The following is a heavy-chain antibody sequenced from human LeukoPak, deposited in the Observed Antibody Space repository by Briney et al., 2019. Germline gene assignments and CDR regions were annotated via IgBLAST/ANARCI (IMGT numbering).Heavy chain of an antibody. D-gene: IGHD3-10*01. CDR2: ISAYNGIA. Sequence: ASVKVSCKASGYTFTTHGVNWVRQAPGQGLEWMGWISAYNGIANYAREFQGRVTMTTDTSTRMVYMELRNLRSDDTAVYYCARDLSQLTYYYGSGTYYAGFDYWGQGSLVTVSS. V-gene: IGHV1-18*01. CDR3: ARDLSQLTYYYGSGTYYAGFDY. J-gene: IGHJ4*02. CDR1: GYTFTTHG.